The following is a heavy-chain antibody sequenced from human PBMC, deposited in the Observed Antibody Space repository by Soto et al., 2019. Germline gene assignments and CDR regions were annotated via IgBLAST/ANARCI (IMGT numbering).Heavy chain of an antibody. D-gene: IGHD6-13*01. CDR3: ARGIVAAELWFDP. CDR2: IHYSGST. Sequence: QVQLQESGPGLVKPSQTLSLTCTVSGGSISSGDYYWSWIRQPPGKGLEWIGYIHYSGSTYYNPSLKSRVTISVDTSKNQFSLKLSSVTAADTAVYYCARGIVAAELWFDPWGQGTLVTVSS. V-gene: IGHV4-30-4*01. J-gene: IGHJ5*02. CDR1: GGSISSGDYY.